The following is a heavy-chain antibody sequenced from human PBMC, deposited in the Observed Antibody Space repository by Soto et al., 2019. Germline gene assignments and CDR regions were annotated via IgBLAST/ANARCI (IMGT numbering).Heavy chain of an antibody. CDR3: VTARGGYLFDC. D-gene: IGHD1-1*01. CDR1: GFTFSSYW. J-gene: IGHJ4*02. V-gene: IGHV3-74*01. Sequence: EVQLVESGGGLVQPGGSLRLSCAASGFTFSSYWMHWVRQAPGKGLVWVSRINSDGSSTSYADSVKGRFNISRDNAKNTLYLQMNSLRAEDTAVYSCVTARGGYLFDCWGQGTLVTVSS. CDR2: INSDGSST.